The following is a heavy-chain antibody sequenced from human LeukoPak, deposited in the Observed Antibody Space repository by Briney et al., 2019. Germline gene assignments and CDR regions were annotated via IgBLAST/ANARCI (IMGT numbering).Heavy chain of an antibody. CDR1: GYSISSGYH. CDR2: IYYSGST. Sequence: SETLSLTCTVSGYSISSGYHWGWIRQPPGKGLEWIGYIYYSGSTNYNPSLKSRVTISVDTSKNQFSLKLSSVTAADTAVYYCARVARDNYYYYYYMDVWGKGTTVTISS. CDR3: ARVARDNYYYYYYMDV. V-gene: IGHV4-38-2*02. J-gene: IGHJ6*03.